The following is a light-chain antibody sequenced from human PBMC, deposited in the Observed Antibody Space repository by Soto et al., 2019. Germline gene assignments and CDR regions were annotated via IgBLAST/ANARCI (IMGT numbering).Light chain of an antibody. CDR3: QQANSFHLT. J-gene: IGKJ4*01. CDR1: QGINSW. V-gene: IGKV1-12*01. Sequence: DIQMTQSPSTLSASLGDRVTINCRASQGINSWLAWYQQKPGRAPKLLIDGASTLQSGVPSRFSGSGSGTDFTLTINSVQPEDFATYYCQQANSFHLTFGGGTKVDIK. CDR2: GAS.